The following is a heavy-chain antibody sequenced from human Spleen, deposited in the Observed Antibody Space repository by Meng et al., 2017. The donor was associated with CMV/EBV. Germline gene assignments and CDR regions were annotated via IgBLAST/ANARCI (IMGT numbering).Heavy chain of an antibody. J-gene: IGHJ4*02. V-gene: IGHV1-18*01. CDR2: ISGYNGDT. CDR1: GYTFISCG. D-gene: IGHD3-22*01. Sequence: SGYTFISCGVSWVRQAPGQGFEWMGCISGYNGDTDYAQKLQGRVTLTTDKSPSTAYMELRTLRSDDTAVYYCARALFYDSSGFNFDYWGQGTLVTVSS. CDR3: ARALFYDSSGFNFDY.